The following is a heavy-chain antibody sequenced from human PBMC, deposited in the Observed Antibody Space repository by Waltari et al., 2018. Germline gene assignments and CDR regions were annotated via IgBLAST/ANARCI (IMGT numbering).Heavy chain of an antibody. Sequence: QVKLVEAGGGVGQLGRSLRLISEASGFTFSCCGMLWVRQAPGKGLEGVAGIRYDATTNDDAECEKGRVTSSSDKSKNMLYLKMNRLGAEETAGYDCARDNIAGATSSDSRGQGTRVTVSS. D-gene: IGHD1-26*01. CDR1: GFTFSCCG. J-gene: IGHJ5*01. CDR2: IRYDATTN. V-gene: IGHV3-33*01. CDR3: ARDNIAGATSSDS.